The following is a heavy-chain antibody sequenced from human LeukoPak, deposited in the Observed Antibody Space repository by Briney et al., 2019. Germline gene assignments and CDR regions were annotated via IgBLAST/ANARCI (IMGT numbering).Heavy chain of an antibody. CDR3: ARDRGFGVDY. Sequence: GGSLRLSCAASGFTFSSYEMNWVRQAPGKGLEWVSYISSSGSTIYYADSAKGRFTISRDNAKNSLYLQMNSLRAEDTAVYYCARDRGFGVDYWGQGTLVTVSS. V-gene: IGHV3-48*03. D-gene: IGHD3-10*01. CDR2: ISSSGSTI. CDR1: GFTFSSYE. J-gene: IGHJ4*02.